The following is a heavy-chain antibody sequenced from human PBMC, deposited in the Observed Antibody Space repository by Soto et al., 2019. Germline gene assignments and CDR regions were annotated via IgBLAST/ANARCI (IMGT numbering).Heavy chain of an antibody. Sequence: QVQLVESGGGLVKPGGSLRLSCAASGFTFSDYYMSWIRQAPGKGLEWVSYISSSSSYTNYADSVKGRFTISRDNAKNPLYLQKNSVRAEDTAVDYFVWCITMVRGVIRTSDYWGQGTLVTVSS. CDR1: GFTFSDYY. V-gene: IGHV3-11*05. J-gene: IGHJ4*02. D-gene: IGHD3-10*01. CDR3: VWCITMVRGVIRTSDY. CDR2: ISSSSSYT.